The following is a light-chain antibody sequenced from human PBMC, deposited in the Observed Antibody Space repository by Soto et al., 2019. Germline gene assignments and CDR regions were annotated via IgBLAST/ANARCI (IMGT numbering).Light chain of an antibody. J-gene: IGKJ5*01. Sequence: MVFTNAAAPLPYSPGESATLSCRTSQSVSSRYLAWYQQKPGQAPRLLIYGASSRATGIPDRFSGSGSGTEFILTISSVESEDFAIYYCQQHNDWPTSGQGILLEVK. CDR2: GAS. CDR3: QQHNDWPT. V-gene: IGKV3D-20*02. CDR1: QSVSSRY.